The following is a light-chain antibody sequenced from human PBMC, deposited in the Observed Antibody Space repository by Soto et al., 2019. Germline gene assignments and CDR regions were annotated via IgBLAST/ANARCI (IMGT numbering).Light chain of an antibody. CDR2: QDT. CDR3: QAWDIGTVL. CDR1: KLGDKY. J-gene: IGLJ2*01. Sequence: SYELTQPPSVSVSPGQTASITCSGDKLGDKYACWYQQKPGQSPVLVIYQDTKRPSGIPERFSGSNSGNTATLTISGTQAMDEADYYCQAWDIGTVLFGGGTKVTVL. V-gene: IGLV3-1*01.